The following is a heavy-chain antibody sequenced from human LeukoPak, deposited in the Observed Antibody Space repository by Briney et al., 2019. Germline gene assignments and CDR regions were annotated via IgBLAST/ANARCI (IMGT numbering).Heavy chain of an antibody. D-gene: IGHD3-10*02. CDR1: GGSISSYY. V-gene: IGHV4-59*12. CDR3: ARGPLWAGGYYFDY. CDR2: IHYTGST. Sequence: MTSETLSLTCTVSGGSISSYYWSWIRQSPGKGLECIGYIHYTGSTNYNPSLKSRVTISVDTSKNQFSLKLSSVTAADTAVYYCARGPLWAGGYYFDYWGKGTTVTISS. J-gene: IGHJ4*03.